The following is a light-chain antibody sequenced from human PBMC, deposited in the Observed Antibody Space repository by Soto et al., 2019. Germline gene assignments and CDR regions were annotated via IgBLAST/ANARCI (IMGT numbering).Light chain of an antibody. V-gene: IGLV2-23*03. CDR1: SSDFGSYNL. J-gene: IGLJ2*01. CDR3: SSYARSGTVVI. Sequence: QSALTQPASVSGSPGQSITISCTGTSSDFGSYNLVSWYQHHPGKAPKLMIYEGSKRPSGVSNRFSGSKSGNTAPLTISALQAEDEADYYCSSYARSGTVVIFGGGTKLTVL. CDR2: EGS.